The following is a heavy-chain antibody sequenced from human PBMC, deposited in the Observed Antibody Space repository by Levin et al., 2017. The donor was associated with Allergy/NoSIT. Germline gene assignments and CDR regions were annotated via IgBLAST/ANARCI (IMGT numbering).Heavy chain of an antibody. CDR3: ARDMGAVAGSGTLDY. Sequence: PGGSLRLSCAASGFTFSSYAMHWVRQAPGKGLEWVAVISYDGSNKYYADSVKGRFTISRDNSKNTLYLQMNSLRAEDTAVYYCARDMGAVAGSGTLDYWGQGTLVTVSS. J-gene: IGHJ4*02. CDR1: GFTFSSYA. V-gene: IGHV3-30-3*01. D-gene: IGHD6-19*01. CDR2: ISYDGSNK.